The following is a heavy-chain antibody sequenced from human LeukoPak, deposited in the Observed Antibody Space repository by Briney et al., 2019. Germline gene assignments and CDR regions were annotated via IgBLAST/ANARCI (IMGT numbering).Heavy chain of an antibody. J-gene: IGHJ5*02. CDR2: INAGNGNT. Sequence: GASVKVSCKASGYTFTSYAMHWVRQAPGQRLEWMGWINAGNGNTKYSQKFQGRVTMTRDTSTSTVYMELSSLRSEDTAVYYCARDQYYYGSGSLIGFDPWGQGTLVTVSS. D-gene: IGHD3-10*01. CDR1: GYTFTSYA. CDR3: ARDQYYYGSGSLIGFDP. V-gene: IGHV1-3*01.